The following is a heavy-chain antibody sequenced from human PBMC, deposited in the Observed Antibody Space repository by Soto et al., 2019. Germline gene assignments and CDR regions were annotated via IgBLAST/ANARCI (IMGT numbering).Heavy chain of an antibody. CDR3: ARAFNGYFDY. Sequence: GGSLRLSCAASGFTFSSYAMSWVRQAPGKGLEWVAVISYDGSNKYYADSVKGRFTISRDNSKNTLYLQMNSLRAEDTAVYYCARAFNGYFDYWGQGTLVTVSS. CDR1: GFTFSSYA. J-gene: IGHJ4*02. CDR2: ISYDGSNK. V-gene: IGHV3-30-3*01.